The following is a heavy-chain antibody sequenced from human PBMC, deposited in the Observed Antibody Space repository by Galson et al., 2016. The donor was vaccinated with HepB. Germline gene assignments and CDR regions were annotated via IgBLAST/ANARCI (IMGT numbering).Heavy chain of an antibody. CDR3: ARHSRYEGGALSASGSSNLDY. CDR2: IHPGESGI. V-gene: IGHV5-51*01. D-gene: IGHD3-10*01. J-gene: IGHJ4*02. Sequence: QSGAEVKKTGESLKISCKGSGYRFSDYWIAWVRQMPGKGLEWMGIIHPGESGIKYSPSFQGHVTISADKSFSTAYLQWSSLKASDTAMYYCARHSRYEGGALSASGSSNLDYWGQGTLVTVSS. CDR1: GYRFSDYW.